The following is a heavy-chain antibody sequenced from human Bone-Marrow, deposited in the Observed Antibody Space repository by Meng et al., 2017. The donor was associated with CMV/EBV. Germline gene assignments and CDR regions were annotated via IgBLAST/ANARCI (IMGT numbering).Heavy chain of an antibody. D-gene: IGHD6-13*01. V-gene: IGHV4-34*01. CDR2: INHSGST. J-gene: IGHJ4*02. CDR1: GGSISNYH. Sequence: SETLSLTCTVSGGSISNYHWSWIRQPPGKGLEWIGEINHSGSTNYNPSLKSRVTISVDTSKNQFSLKLSSVTAADTAVYYCARTIAAAGTGTFDYWGQGTLVTVSS. CDR3: ARTIAAAGTGTFDY.